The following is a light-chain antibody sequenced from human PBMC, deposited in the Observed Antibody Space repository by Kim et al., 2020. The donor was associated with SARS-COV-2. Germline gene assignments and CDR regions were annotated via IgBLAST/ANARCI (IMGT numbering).Light chain of an antibody. J-gene: IGLJ2*01. CDR3: CSYAPGSTII. CDR1: SSDVGNYNL. V-gene: IGLV2-23*02. Sequence: GQSITIACTGTSSDVGNYNLVACYQNHAGKAPQHLIYEVTKRPSGVSDRFSGSKSGNTASLTFAGLQAEDEADYYCCSYAPGSTIIFGAGTQLTVL. CDR2: EVT.